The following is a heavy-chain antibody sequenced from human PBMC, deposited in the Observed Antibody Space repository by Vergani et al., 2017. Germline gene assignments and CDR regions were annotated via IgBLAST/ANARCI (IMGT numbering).Heavy chain of an antibody. J-gene: IGHJ6*02. CDR1: GYTFTSYG. V-gene: IGHV1-18*01. CDR2: ISAYTGNT. Sequence: QVQLVQSGAEVKKTGASVKVSCKAFGYTFTSYGISWVRQAPGQGLEWMGWISAYTGNTNYAQKLQGRVTMTTDTSTSTANMELRSLRSDDTAVYYCARAHYDILTGYFKLYYDYGMDFWGQGTTVTVSS. CDR3: ARAHYDILTGYFKLYYDYGMDF. D-gene: IGHD3-9*01.